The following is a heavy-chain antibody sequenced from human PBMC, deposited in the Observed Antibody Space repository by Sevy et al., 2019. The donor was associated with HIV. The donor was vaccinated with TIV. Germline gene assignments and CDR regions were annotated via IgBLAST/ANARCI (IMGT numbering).Heavy chain of an antibody. D-gene: IGHD3-16*01. V-gene: IGHV3-30*03. J-gene: IGHJ6*03. CDR1: GFTFSSYA. Sequence: GGSLRLSCAAPGFTFSSYAMHGVRQAPGKGLEWGAVISYDGSNKFYLDSVKGRFPISRDNSKSTLYLQLSSLRAEDTAVYYCARVALTFGGDPYDKHYFMDVWGKGTTVTVSS. CDR3: ARVALTFGGDPYDKHYFMDV. CDR2: ISYDGSNK.